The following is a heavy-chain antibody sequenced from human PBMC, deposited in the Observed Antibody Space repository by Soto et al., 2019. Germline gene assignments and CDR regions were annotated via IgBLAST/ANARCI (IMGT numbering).Heavy chain of an antibody. CDR1: GGTFSSYA. J-gene: IGHJ3*02. CDR2: IIPIFGTA. V-gene: IGHV1-69*06. CDR3: GRGAVYGEFGENSAFDI. D-gene: IGHD3-10*01. Sequence: QVQLVQSGAEVKKPGSSVKVSCKASGGTFSSYAISWVRQAPGQGLEWMGGIIPIFGTANYAQKFQGRVTIPADKSTRTAYRELSSLRSEDTAVYYGGRGAVYGEFGENSAFDIWGQGPMVTVSS.